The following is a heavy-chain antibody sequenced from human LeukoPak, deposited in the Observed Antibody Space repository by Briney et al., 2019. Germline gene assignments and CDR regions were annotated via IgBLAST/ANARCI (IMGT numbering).Heavy chain of an antibody. V-gene: IGHV3-9*01. Sequence: GGSLRLSCAASGFTFDDYAMHWVRQAPGKGLEWVSGISWNSGSIGYADSVKGRFTISRDNAKNSLYLQMNSLRAEDTAVYYCARVTGGYNLVDYWGQGTLVTVSS. J-gene: IGHJ4*02. CDR2: ISWNSGSI. D-gene: IGHD5-24*01. CDR1: GFTFDDYA. CDR3: ARVTGGYNLVDY.